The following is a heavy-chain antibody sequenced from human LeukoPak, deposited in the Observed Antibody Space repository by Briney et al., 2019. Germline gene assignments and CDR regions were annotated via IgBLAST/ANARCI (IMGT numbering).Heavy chain of an antibody. Sequence: SSVKVSCKASGYTFTGYYMQWVRQAPGQGLEWMGWINPNSGGTNYAQKFQGRVTMTRDTSISTAYMELSRLRSDDTAVYYCSRAYYTYYYDISGYYLDYWGQGALVTVSS. J-gene: IGHJ4*02. CDR3: SRAYYTYYYDISGYYLDY. D-gene: IGHD3-22*01. CDR1: GYTFTGYY. CDR2: INPNSGGT. V-gene: IGHV1-2*02.